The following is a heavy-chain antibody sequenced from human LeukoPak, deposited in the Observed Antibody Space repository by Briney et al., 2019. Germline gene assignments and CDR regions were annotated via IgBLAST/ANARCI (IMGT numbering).Heavy chain of an antibody. D-gene: IGHD2-2*01. CDR3: ARRGYCSSTSCPSWFDP. V-gene: IGHV5-51*01. Sequence: GESLKISCKGSGYSFTSYWIGWVRQMPGKGLEWMGIIYPGDPDTRYSPSFQGQVTISADKSISTAYLQWSSLKASDTAMYYCARRGYCSSTSCPSWFDPWGQGTLVTVSS. CDR1: GYSFTSYW. CDR2: IYPGDPDT. J-gene: IGHJ5*02.